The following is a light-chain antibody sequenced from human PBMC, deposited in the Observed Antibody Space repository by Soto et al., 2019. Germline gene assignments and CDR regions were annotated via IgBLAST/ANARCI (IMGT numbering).Light chain of an antibody. J-gene: IGKJ2*01. CDR3: QQSYTLPTT. Sequence: DTQMTQSPSSLSASVGDRVTITCRASQNINHYLNWYQHQPGKAPKLLIYGASSLQSGVPSRFSGGGSGTDFTLTITNLQPGDFATYDCQQSYTLPTTFGQGTNLEIK. V-gene: IGKV1-39*01. CDR1: QNINHY. CDR2: GAS.